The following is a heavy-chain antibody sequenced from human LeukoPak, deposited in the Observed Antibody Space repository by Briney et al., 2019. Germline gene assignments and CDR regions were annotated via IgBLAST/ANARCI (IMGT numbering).Heavy chain of an antibody. CDR1: GFIFSDYG. CDR3: AKDPRDYPD. D-gene: IGHD3-16*01. V-gene: IGHV3-30*02. CDR2: IRYDGSNK. Sequence: GGSLRLSCAASGFIFSDYGIHWVRQAPGKGLEWVAFIRYDGSNKYYTDSVKGRFTISRDNSKNTPYLQMNSLRVEDTAVYYCAKDPRDYPDWGQGTLVTVSS. J-gene: IGHJ4*02.